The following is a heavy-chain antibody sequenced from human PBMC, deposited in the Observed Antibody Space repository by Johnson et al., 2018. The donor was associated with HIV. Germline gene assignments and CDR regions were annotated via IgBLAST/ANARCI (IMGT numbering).Heavy chain of an antibody. J-gene: IGHJ3*02. D-gene: IGHD2-15*01. CDR1: AFTFSRYW. V-gene: IGHV3-7*01. Sequence: GQLVESGGGLVQPGGSLRLSCAASAFTFSRYWMSWVRQAPGKGLEWVANIKQDGSEKYYVDSVKGRFTISRDNAKNSLYLQMNSLRAEDTAVYYCARDGVVVVPGGWGAVDIWGQVTLVTVSS. CDR2: IKQDGSEK. CDR3: ARDGVVVVPGGWGAVDI.